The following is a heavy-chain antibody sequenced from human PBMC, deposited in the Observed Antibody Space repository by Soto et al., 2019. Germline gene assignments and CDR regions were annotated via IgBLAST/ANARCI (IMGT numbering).Heavy chain of an antibody. CDR1: GGSVSSSGFY. J-gene: IGHJ5*02. Sequence: SETLSLTCTVAGGSVSSSGFYWGWTRQPPGKGLEWIANIYYSGSTYYNPSLRGRVTMSVDTSKNQFSLMLTSVTAADTAVYYCARGRGVVVVSAPPRGWFDPWGQGTLVTAPQ. D-gene: IGHD2-15*01. CDR3: ARGRGVVVVSAPPRGWFDP. V-gene: IGHV4-39*01. CDR2: IYYSGST.